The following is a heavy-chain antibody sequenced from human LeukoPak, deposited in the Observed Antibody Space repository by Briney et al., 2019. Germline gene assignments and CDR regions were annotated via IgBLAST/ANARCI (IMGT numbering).Heavy chain of an antibody. D-gene: IGHD3-3*01. V-gene: IGHV1-24*01. CDR1: GYTLTELS. Sequence: ASVKVSCKGSGYTLTELSMHWVRQAPGKGLEWVGGFDPEDGETIYAQKFQGRVTMTEDTSTDTAYMELSSLRSEDTAVYYCATVSDSYYDFWSGSGMDVWGQGTTVTVSS. J-gene: IGHJ6*02. CDR3: ATVSDSYYDFWSGSGMDV. CDR2: FDPEDGET.